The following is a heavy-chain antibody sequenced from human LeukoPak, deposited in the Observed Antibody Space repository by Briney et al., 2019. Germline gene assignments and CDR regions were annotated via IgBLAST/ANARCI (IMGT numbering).Heavy chain of an antibody. CDR1: GFTFSSYA. CDR2: ISYDGSIK. Sequence: PGGSLRLSCVASGFTFSSYAMHWVRQAPGKGLEWVAVISYDGSIKYYADSVKGRFTISRDNSKNTLYLQMNSLRAEDTAVYYCARDGGAWAFDIWGQGTMVTVSS. D-gene: IGHD3-10*01. V-gene: IGHV3-30-3*01. CDR3: ARDGGAWAFDI. J-gene: IGHJ3*02.